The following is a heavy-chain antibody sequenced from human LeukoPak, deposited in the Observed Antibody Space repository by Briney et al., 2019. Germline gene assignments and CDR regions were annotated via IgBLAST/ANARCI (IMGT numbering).Heavy chain of an antibody. CDR2: INHSGST. V-gene: IGHV4-34*01. D-gene: IGHD4-17*01. CDR1: GGSFSGYY. Sequence: SETLSLTCAVYGGSFSGYYRSWIRQPPGKGLEWIGEINHSGSTNYNPSLKSRVTISVDTSKNQFSLKLSSVTAADTAVYYCARPDYGDYDAFDIWGQGTMVTVSS. CDR3: ARPDYGDYDAFDI. J-gene: IGHJ3*02.